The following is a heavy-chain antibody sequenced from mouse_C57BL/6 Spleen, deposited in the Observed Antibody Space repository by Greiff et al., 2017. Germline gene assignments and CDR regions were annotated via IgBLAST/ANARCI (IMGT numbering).Heavy chain of an antibody. V-gene: IGHV1-80*01. CDR3: AAITTVVDYALDY. Sequence: QVQLQQSGAELVKPGASVKISCKASGYAFSSSWMNWVKQRPGKGLEWIGQIYPGDGDTNYNGKFKGKDTLTADKSSSTAYMQLSSLTSEDSAVYVCAAITTVVDYALDYWGQGTSVTVSS. CDR2: IYPGDGDT. CDR1: GYAFSSSW. J-gene: IGHJ4*01. D-gene: IGHD1-1*01.